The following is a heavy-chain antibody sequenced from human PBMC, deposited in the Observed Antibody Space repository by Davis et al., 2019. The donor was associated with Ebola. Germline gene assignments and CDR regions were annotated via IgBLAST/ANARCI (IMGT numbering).Heavy chain of an antibody. Sequence: SVKVSCKASGYTFTGYYMHWVRQAPGQGLEWMGGIIPIFGTANYAQKFQGRVTITADESTSTAYMELSSLRSEDTAVYYCASDKSLYGSGSYPYWGQGTLVTVS. V-gene: IGHV1-69*13. CDR2: IIPIFGTA. CDR3: ASDKSLYGSGSYPY. J-gene: IGHJ4*02. CDR1: GYTFTGYY. D-gene: IGHD3-10*01.